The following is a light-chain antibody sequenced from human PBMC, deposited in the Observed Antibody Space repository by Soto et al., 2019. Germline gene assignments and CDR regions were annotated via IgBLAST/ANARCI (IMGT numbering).Light chain of an antibody. J-gene: IGKJ1*01. CDR3: HQYNNWPSWT. CDR2: GAS. Sequence: EIVLTQSPGTLSLSPGEGATLSCGASQSVSGSYLAWYQQKPGQAPRLLIYGASSRATGIPARFSGSGSGTDFTLTISSLQPEDFAVYYCHQYNNWPSWTFGQGTKVDIK. V-gene: IGKV3-20*01. CDR1: QSVSGSY.